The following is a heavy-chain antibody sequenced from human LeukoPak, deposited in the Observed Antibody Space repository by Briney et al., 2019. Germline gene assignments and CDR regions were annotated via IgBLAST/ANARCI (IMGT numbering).Heavy chain of an antibody. V-gene: IGHV3-21*01. CDR1: GVTFSGYS. CDR2: ITATSRHI. Sequence: PGGSLRLSCAAPGVTFSGYSVNWVRQAPGKGLEWVSAITATSRHIYYAGSVKGRFTISRDNAKNSLYLQLNSLRAEDTAVYYCARSRFYFDYWGQGTLVTVSS. J-gene: IGHJ4*02. CDR3: ARSRFYFDY.